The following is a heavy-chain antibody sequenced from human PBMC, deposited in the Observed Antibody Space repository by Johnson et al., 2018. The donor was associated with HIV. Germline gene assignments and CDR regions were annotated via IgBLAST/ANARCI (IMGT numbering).Heavy chain of an antibody. CDR1: SFTVSSKY. CDR3: ARGVEGAGAFDI. CDR2: IYSGGST. D-gene: IGHD1-26*01. J-gene: IGHJ3*02. V-gene: IGHV3-66*02. Sequence: QLVESGGGLVQPGGSLRLSCSASSFTVSSKYMTWVRQAPGKGLEWVSVIYSGGSTYYADFVKGRFTISRDNSKNTLYLQTNSLRAEDTAVYYCARGVEGAGAFDIWGQGTMVTVSS.